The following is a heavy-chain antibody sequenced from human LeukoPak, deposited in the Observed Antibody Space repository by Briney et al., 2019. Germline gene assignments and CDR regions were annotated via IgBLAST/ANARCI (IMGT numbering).Heavy chain of an antibody. CDR3: TRNEI. J-gene: IGHJ4*02. CDR2: INRDGGEK. V-gene: IGHV3-7*01. CDR1: GFTLSNYW. Sequence: GGSLRLSCAASGFTLSNYWMGWVRQVPRKGLEWVASINRDGGEKHYVDSVEGRFTISRDNAKNSLYLQMNILKAEDTAVYFCTRNEIWGQGTLVTVSS.